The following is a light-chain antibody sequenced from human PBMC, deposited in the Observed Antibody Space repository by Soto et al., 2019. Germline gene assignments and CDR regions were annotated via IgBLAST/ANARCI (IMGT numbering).Light chain of an antibody. J-gene: IGKJ1*01. V-gene: IGKV3-15*01. CDR1: QSVSID. CDR3: QHYDTFSWA. CDR2: GAS. Sequence: EIVMTQSPATLSVSPGERATLSCRASQSVSIDLAWYQQTPGQAPRLLIYGASTRATGIPVRFSGSASGTEFTLTISSLQPDDFATYFCQHYDTFSWAFGQGTKVDIK.